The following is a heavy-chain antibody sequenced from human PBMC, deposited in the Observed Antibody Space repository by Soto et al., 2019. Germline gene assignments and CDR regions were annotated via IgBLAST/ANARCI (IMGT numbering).Heavy chain of an antibody. CDR3: ACQRLGYCSSTSCYQLWFDP. CDR2: ISAYNGNT. Sequence: ASVKVSCKASGYTFTSYGISWVRQAPGQGLEWMGWISAYNGNTNYAQKLQGRVTMTTDTSTSTAYMGLRSLRSDDTAVYDCACQRLGYCSSTSCYQLWFDPWGQGTLVTVSS. J-gene: IGHJ5*02. D-gene: IGHD2-2*01. CDR1: GYTFTSYG. V-gene: IGHV1-18*01.